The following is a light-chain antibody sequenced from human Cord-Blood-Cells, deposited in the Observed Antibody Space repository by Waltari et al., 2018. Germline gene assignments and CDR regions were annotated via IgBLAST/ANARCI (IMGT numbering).Light chain of an antibody. V-gene: IGKV3-11*01. CDR3: QQRNNWPPWT. Sequence: EIVLKQAPATLSFSPSETATLSCRASQSVSSYLAWYQQKPGQAPRLLIYDASNRATGIPARFSGSGSGTDFTLTISSLESEDFAVYYCQQRNNWPPWTFGQGTKVEIK. CDR2: DAS. J-gene: IGKJ1*01. CDR1: QSVSSY.